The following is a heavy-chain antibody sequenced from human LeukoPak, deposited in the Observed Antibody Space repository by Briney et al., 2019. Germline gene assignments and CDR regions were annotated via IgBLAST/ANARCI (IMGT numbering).Heavy chain of an antibody. CDR1: GGSISSYY. V-gene: IGHV4-59*08. CDR3: ARQHYYDSSGYYYVPPPFDY. J-gene: IGHJ4*02. Sequence: SETLSLTCTVSGGSISSYYWSWLRQPPVKGLEWIGYIYYSGSTNYNPSLKSRVTISVDTSKNQFSLKLSSVTAADTAVYYCARQHYYDSSGYYYVPPPFDYWGQGTLVTVSS. D-gene: IGHD3-22*01. CDR2: IYYSGST.